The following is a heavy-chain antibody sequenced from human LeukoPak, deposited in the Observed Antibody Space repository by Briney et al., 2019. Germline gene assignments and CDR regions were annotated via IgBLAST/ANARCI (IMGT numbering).Heavy chain of an antibody. CDR3: VKDRMVRGVIIRGYFDY. D-gene: IGHD3-10*01. V-gene: IGHV3-64D*06. CDR1: GFTFSSYA. CDR2: ISSNGGST. Sequence: GGSLRLSCSASGFTFSSYAMHWVRQAPGEGLEYVSAISSNGGSTYYADSVKGRFTISRDNSKNTLYLQMSSLRAEDTAVYYCVKDRMVRGVIIRGYFDYWGQGTLVTVSS. J-gene: IGHJ4*02.